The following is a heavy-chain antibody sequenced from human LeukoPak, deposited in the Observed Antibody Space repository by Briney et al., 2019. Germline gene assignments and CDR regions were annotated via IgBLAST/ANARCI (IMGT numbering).Heavy chain of an antibody. CDR2: INPNSGGT. D-gene: IGHD1-26*01. Sequence: GASVKVSCKASGYTFTGYYMHWVRQAPGQGLEWMGRINPNSGGTNYAQKFQGRVTMTRDTSISTAYMELSRLRSDDTAVYYCAREVGATLASFDYWGQGTLVTVSS. CDR3: AREVGATLASFDY. CDR1: GYTFTGYY. J-gene: IGHJ4*02. V-gene: IGHV1-2*06.